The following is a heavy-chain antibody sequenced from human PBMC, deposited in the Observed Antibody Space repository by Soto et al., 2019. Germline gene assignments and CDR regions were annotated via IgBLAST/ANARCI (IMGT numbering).Heavy chain of an antibody. Sequence: PAGCLRLSCSASVFPSHSFTMNGVRKAPGKGLEWVSTISSNSAYIYYTDALGGRFTISRDNAKNSLHLQMNSLRAEDTAVYYCTRDASRDSSARGWFDPWGPGTLVTFFS. CDR2: ISSNSAYI. J-gene: IGHJ5*02. V-gene: IGHV3-21*01. CDR1: VFPSHSFT. CDR3: TRDASRDSSARGWFDP. D-gene: IGHD6-13*01.